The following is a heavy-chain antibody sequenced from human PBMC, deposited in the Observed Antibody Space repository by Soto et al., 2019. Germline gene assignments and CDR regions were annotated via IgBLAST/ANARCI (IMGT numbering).Heavy chain of an antibody. D-gene: IGHD3-10*01. V-gene: IGHV3-33*01. CDR3: ARDGYYYGSGSPYMDV. CDR1: GFTFSSYG. CDR2: IWYDGSNK. Sequence: GGSLRLSCAASGFTFSSYGMHWVRQAPGKGLEWVAVIWYDGSNKYYADSVKGRFTISRDNSKNTLYLQMNSLRAEDTAVYYCARDGYYYGSGSPYMDVWGKGTTVTVSS. J-gene: IGHJ6*03.